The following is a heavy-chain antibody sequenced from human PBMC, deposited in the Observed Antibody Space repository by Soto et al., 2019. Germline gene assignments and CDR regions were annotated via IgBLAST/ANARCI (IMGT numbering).Heavy chain of an antibody. CDR1: GFTITRYG. Sequence: GLSLTVSCGVCGFTITRYGMHWVRKAPGKGLEWVALIWSDGSNKYYADSVKGRFTISRDNSKNTLYLQMNSLRAEDTAVYYCARDLEQQLVEQSFYYYYYYGMGVWGQGTTGTVSS. CDR3: ARDLEQQLVEQSFYYYYYYGMGV. V-gene: IGHV3-33*01. CDR2: IWSDGSNK. D-gene: IGHD6-13*01. J-gene: IGHJ6*02.